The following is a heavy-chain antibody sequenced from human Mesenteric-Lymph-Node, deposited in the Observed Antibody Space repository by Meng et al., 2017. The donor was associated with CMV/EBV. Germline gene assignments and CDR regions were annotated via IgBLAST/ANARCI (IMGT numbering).Heavy chain of an antibody. CDR3: AKDPVVGEESSGHLY. D-gene: IGHD3-22*01. Sequence: GGSLRLSCAASGFTFSNYAMNWVRQAPGKGLEWVSGISGSGDTTYYADSVKGRFSISRDNSKNTLYLQMNSLRAEDTAIYYCAKDPVVGEESSGHLYWGQGTLVTVSS. CDR1: GFTFSNYA. CDR2: ISGSGDTT. J-gene: IGHJ4*02. V-gene: IGHV3-23*01.